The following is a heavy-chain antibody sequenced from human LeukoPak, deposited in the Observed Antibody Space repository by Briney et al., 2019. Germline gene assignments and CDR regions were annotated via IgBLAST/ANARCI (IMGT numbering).Heavy chain of an antibody. CDR3: ARGGDIVVGDGDAFDI. Sequence: GASVKVSXKASGYTFTSYYMHWVRQAPGQGLEWMGIINPSGGSTSYAQKFQGRVTMTRDTSTSTVYMELSSLRSEDTAVYYCARGGDIVVGDGDAFDIWGQGTMVTVSS. D-gene: IGHD2-15*01. J-gene: IGHJ3*02. CDR2: INPSGGST. V-gene: IGHV1-46*01. CDR1: GYTFTSYY.